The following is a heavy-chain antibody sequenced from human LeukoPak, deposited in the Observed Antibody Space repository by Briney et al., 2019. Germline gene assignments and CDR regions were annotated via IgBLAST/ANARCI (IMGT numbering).Heavy chain of an antibody. CDR3: ARESLDGFSDAFDI. CDR2: IYSGGST. J-gene: IGHJ3*02. Sequence: GGSLRLSCAASGFTVSSNYMSWVRQAPEKGLEWVSVIYSGGSTYYADSVKGRFTISRDNSKNTLYLQMNSLRAEDTAVYYCARESLDGFSDAFDIWGQGTMVTVSS. CDR1: GFTVSSNY. D-gene: IGHD3/OR15-3a*01. V-gene: IGHV3-66*01.